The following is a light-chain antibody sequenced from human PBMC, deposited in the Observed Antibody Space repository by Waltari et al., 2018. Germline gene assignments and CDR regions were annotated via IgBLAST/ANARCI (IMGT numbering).Light chain of an antibody. CDR1: ALTKKY. CDR2: EDN. J-gene: IGLJ3*02. Sequence: SYELTQPPSVSVSPGQTARITCSGDALTKKYAYWYQQKSGQAPRLIIYEDNSRPSGIPERFSGSTSGTLATLTISGAQVDDEGDYYCYSTDTSGNHVFGGGTKLTVL. CDR3: YSTDTSGNHV. V-gene: IGLV3-10*01.